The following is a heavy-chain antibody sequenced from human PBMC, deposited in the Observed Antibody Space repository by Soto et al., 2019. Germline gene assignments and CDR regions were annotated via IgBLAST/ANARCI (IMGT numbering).Heavy chain of an antibody. J-gene: IGHJ4*02. D-gene: IGHD2-8*01. V-gene: IGHV4-31*03. CDR3: ARGAWSGVLMLEYFVDY. CDR1: GGSISSGGYY. Sequence: QVQLQESGPGLVKPSQTLSLTCTVSGGSISSGGYYWSWIRQHPGKGLEWIGYIYYSGSTYYNPSLKSRVTISVDTSKHQFCLKRNSVTAAETAVYYGARGAWSGVLMLEYFVDYWGQGTLVTVYS. CDR2: IYYSGST.